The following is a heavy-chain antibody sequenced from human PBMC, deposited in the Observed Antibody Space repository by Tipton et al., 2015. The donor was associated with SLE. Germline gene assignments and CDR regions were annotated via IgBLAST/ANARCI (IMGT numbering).Heavy chain of an antibody. D-gene: IGHD3-9*01. V-gene: IGHV4-59*08. CDR2: IYYSGST. Sequence: TLSLTCTVSGGSISSHYWSWIRQPPGKGLEWIGYIYYSGSTYYNPSLKSRVTISVDTSKNQFSLKLSSVTAADMAVYYCARSPYVLYYDTTVWGQGTLVTVSS. CDR1: GGSISSHY. J-gene: IGHJ4*02. CDR3: ARSPYVLYYDTTV.